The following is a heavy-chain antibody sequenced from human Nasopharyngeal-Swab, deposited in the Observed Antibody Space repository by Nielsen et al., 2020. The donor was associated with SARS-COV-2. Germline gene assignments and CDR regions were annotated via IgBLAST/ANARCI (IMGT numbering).Heavy chain of an antibody. CDR3: AREVVVPPGGYNWFDP. CDR1: GFTFSSYS. Sequence: GGSLRLSCAASGFTFSSYSMNWVRQAPGKGLEWVSYISSSSSTIYYADSVKGRFTISRDNAKNSLYLQMNSLRAEDTAVYYCAREVVVPPGGYNWFDPWGQGTLVTVSS. J-gene: IGHJ5*02. CDR2: ISSSSSTI. V-gene: IGHV3-48*01. D-gene: IGHD2-2*01.